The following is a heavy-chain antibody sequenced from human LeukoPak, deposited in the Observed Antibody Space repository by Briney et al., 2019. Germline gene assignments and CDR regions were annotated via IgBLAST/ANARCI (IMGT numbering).Heavy chain of an antibody. CDR1: GYSFTNYW. CDR3: ARRYPYDSSGYFTAFDY. CDR2: IYPGDSDI. J-gene: IGHJ4*02. Sequence: GESLKISCKGSGYSFTNYWIAWVRQMPGKGLEWMGVIYPGDSDIRYSPSFQGQVTMSADKSISTAYLQWSSLKASDTAMYYCARRYPYDSSGYFTAFDYWGQGTLVTVSS. D-gene: IGHD3-22*01. V-gene: IGHV5-51*01.